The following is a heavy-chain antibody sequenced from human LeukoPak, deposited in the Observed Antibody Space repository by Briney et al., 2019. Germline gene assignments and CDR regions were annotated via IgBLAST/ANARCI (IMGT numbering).Heavy chain of an antibody. Sequence: WASVKVSCKASGYTFTGYHIHWVRQAPGQGLEWMGMINPNSGGTTYAQKFQGWVTMTRDTSISTAYMELSRLRSDGTAVYYCARERIAVAGTTYYYYYGMDVWGQGTTVTVSS. D-gene: IGHD6-19*01. J-gene: IGHJ6*02. CDR1: GYTFTGYH. CDR2: INPNSGGT. V-gene: IGHV1-2*04. CDR3: ARERIAVAGTTYYYYYGMDV.